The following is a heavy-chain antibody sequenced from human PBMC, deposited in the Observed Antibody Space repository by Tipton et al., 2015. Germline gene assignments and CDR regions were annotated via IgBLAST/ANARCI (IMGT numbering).Heavy chain of an antibody. Sequence: SLRLSCTASGFSFRSYGMHWVRQAPDKGLEWVAVIWYDGSNKYYADSVKGRFTISRDNSKNTLYLQMNSLRVEDTAVYYCAKDQRYCRSTNCPFDYWGQGTLVTVSS. D-gene: IGHD2-2*01. CDR1: GFSFRSYG. CDR2: IWYDGSNK. V-gene: IGHV3-33*06. J-gene: IGHJ4*02. CDR3: AKDQRYCRSTNCPFDY.